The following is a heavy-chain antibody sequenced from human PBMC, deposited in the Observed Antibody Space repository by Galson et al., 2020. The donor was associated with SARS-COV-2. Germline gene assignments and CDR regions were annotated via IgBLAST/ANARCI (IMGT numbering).Heavy chain of an antibody. D-gene: IGHD2-21*02. Sequence: ASVKVSCKVSGYTLTELSMHWVRQAPGKGLEWMGGFDPEDGETIYAQKFQGRVTMTEDTSTDTAYMELSSLRSEDTAVYYCATDLAYCGCDLRYYFDYWGQGTLVTVSS. CDR2: FDPEDGET. CDR1: GYTLTELS. J-gene: IGHJ4*02. CDR3: ATDLAYCGCDLRYYFDY. V-gene: IGHV1-24*01.